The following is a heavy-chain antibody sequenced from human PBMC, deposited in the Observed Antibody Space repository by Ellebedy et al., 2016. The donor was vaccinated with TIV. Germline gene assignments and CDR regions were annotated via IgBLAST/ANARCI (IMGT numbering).Heavy chain of an antibody. CDR2: ISVDSEQ. D-gene: IGHD1-26*01. V-gene: IGHV3-69-1*02. Sequence: GESLKISXAASGFTFSSYGMNWVRQAPGKGLEWVSSISVDSEQDYSESVKGRFTISRDNAKKSVYLQMNSLRAEDTAVYYCARRISAPYSGRYSDFWGQGTLVTVSS. CDR3: ARRISAPYSGRYSDF. J-gene: IGHJ4*02. CDR1: GFTFSSYG.